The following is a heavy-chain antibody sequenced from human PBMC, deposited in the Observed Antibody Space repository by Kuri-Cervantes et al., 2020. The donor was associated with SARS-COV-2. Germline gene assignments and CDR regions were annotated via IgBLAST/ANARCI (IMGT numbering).Heavy chain of an antibody. D-gene: IGHD3-22*01. CDR3: ARDPNYHSSGYYGLNFDY. Sequence: SETLSLTCTVSGGPISSYYWRWIRQPPGKGLEWIGYIYYSGSTNYNPSLKSRVTISVDTSKNQFSLKLSSVTAADTAVYYCARDPNYHSSGYYGLNFDYWGQGTLVTVSS. CDR2: IYYSGST. J-gene: IGHJ4*02. V-gene: IGHV4-59*01. CDR1: GGPISSYY.